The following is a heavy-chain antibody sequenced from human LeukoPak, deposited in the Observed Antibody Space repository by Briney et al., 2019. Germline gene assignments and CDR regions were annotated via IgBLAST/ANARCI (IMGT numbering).Heavy chain of an antibody. D-gene: IGHD3-3*01. J-gene: IGHJ3*02. CDR3: ARAFRGIFGVFEAFDI. V-gene: IGHV4-38-2*02. CDR2: IYHSGRT. CDR1: GYSISSGYY. Sequence: PSETLSLTCTVSGYSISSGYYWGRIRQPPGKGLEWIGIIYHSGRTDYNPSLKSRVTISEDASKNQFSLKLSSVTAADTAVYYCARAFRGIFGVFEAFDIWGQGTMVTVSS.